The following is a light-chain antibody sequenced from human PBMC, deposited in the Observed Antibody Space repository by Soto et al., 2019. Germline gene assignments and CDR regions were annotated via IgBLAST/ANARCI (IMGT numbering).Light chain of an antibody. CDR3: SSYTSSSTYV. CDR2: DVS. J-gene: IGLJ1*01. V-gene: IGLV2-14*03. CDR1: SSDVGGYNY. Sequence: SALTQPASVSGAPGQSIALSCTGTSSDVGGYNYVSWYQHHPGKAPKLMVYDVSNRPSGVSNRFSGSKSGNTASLTISGLQAEDEADYYCSSYTSSSTYVFGTGTKVTVL.